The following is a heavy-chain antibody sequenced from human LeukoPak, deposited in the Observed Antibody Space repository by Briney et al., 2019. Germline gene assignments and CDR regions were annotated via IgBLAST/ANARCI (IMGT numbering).Heavy chain of an antibody. CDR2: IGAGGTFT. Sequence: PGGSLRLSCTASGFTFSSYAMNWVRQAPGKGLEWVSGIGAGGTFTYYADSVKGRFTISRDNSKNTLYLQMNSLRAEDAALYYCAKEWWGGNRFRDYYGMDVWGQGTTVIVSS. V-gene: IGHV3-23*01. CDR1: GFTFSSYA. J-gene: IGHJ6*02. CDR3: AKEWWGGNRFRDYYGMDV. D-gene: IGHD1-14*01.